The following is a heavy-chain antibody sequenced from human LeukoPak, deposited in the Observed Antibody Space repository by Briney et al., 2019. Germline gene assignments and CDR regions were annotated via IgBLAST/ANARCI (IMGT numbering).Heavy chain of an antibody. CDR1: GFTFSSYW. J-gene: IGHJ3*02. CDR2: IKQDGSEK. D-gene: IGHD3-22*01. V-gene: IGHV3-7*01. Sequence: TGGSLRLSCEVSGFTFSSYWMSWVRQAPGKGLEWVANIKQDGSEKYYVDSVKGRFTISRDNAKNSLYLQMNSLRAEDTAVYYCARVKTDYYDSSGHDAFDIWGQGTMVTVSS. CDR3: ARVKTDYYDSSGHDAFDI.